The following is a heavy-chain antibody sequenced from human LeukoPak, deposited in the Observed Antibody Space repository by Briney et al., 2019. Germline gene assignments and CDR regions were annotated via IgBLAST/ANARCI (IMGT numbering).Heavy chain of an antibody. D-gene: IGHD3-10*01. CDR1: GYTFTGYY. Sequence: ASVKVSCKASGYTFTGYYMHWVRQAPGQGLEWMGWINPNSGSTNYAQKFQGRVTMTRDTSISTAYMELSRLRSDDTAVYYCARDLSMVRGVIRGLGYWGQGTLVTVSS. CDR3: ARDLSMVRGVIRGLGY. CDR2: INPNSGST. V-gene: IGHV1-2*02. J-gene: IGHJ4*02.